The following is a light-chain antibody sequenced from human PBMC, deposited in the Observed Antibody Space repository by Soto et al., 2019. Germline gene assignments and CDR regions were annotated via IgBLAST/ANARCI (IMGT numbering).Light chain of an antibody. CDR1: SSDVGAYNY. J-gene: IGLJ1*01. Sequence: QSALTQPASVSGSPGQSITISCVGTSSDVGAYNYVSWYQQYPGKAPKLMIYEVSNRPSGVSNRFSGSKSGNTASLTISGLQAEDEADYYCSSYTSSSTLYVFGTGTKLIVL. CDR3: SSYTSSSTLYV. CDR2: EVS. V-gene: IGLV2-14*01.